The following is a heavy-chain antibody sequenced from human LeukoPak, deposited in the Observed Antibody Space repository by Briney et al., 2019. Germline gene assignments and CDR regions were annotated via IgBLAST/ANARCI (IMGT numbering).Heavy chain of an antibody. V-gene: IGHV5-51*01. Sequence: GESLKISCKGSGYSLTSYWIAWVRQMPGKGLEWMGIIYPGDSDTRYSPSFQGQVTISADKSISTAYLQWSSLKASDTAMYYCARALRSASVDFDYWGQGTLVTVSS. D-gene: IGHD2-15*01. CDR2: IYPGDSDT. CDR1: GYSLTSYW. CDR3: ARALRSASVDFDY. J-gene: IGHJ4*02.